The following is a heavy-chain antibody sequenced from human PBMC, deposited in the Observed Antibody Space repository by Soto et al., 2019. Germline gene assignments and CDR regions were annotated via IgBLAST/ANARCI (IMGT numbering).Heavy chain of an antibody. CDR3: ARLATVTPPYYFDY. J-gene: IGHJ4*02. CDR2: INPNGGST. CDR1: GYTFISFY. D-gene: IGHD4-17*01. V-gene: IGHV1-46*01. Sequence: ASVKVSGKASGYTFISFYVHWVRQAPGQGLEWMGVINPNGGSTAYAQKFQGRVTMTRDTSTSTVYMELSSLRSEDTAVYYCARLATVTPPYYFDYWGQGTLVTVSS.